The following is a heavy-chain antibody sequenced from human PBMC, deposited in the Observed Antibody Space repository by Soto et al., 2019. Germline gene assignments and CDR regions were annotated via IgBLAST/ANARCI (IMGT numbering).Heavy chain of an antibody. D-gene: IGHD6-19*01. V-gene: IGHV3-23*01. J-gene: IGHJ4*02. Sequence: EVQLLESGGGLVQPGGSLRLSCAASGFTFSSYAMSWVRQAPGKGLEWVAAISGSGGSTYYADSVKGRFTISRDNSKNTLYLQMNSLRAEDTAVYYCAKSTNEQWLGGYWGQGTLVTVSS. CDR2: ISGSGGST. CDR1: GFTFSSYA. CDR3: AKSTNEQWLGGY.